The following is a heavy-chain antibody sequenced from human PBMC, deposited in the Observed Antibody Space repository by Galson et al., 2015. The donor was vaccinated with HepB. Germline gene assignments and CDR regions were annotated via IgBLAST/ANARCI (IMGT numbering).Heavy chain of an antibody. J-gene: IGHJ6*03. D-gene: IGHD3-22*01. Sequence: SLRLSCAASGFTFSSYAMSWVRQAPGKGLEWVANIKQDGSEKYYVDSVKGRFTISRDDAKNSLYLQMNSLRAEDTAVYYCARALDSSGYYYVRYYYYYYMDVWGKGTTVTVSS. CDR1: GFTFSSYA. CDR2: IKQDGSEK. CDR3: ARALDSSGYYYVRYYYYYYMDV. V-gene: IGHV3-7*01.